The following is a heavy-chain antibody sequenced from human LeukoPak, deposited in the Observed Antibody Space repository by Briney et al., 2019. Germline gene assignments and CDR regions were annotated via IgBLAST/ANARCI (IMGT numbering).Heavy chain of an antibody. D-gene: IGHD6-13*01. CDR3: ARDLDFLGIAAAVDAFDI. Sequence: ASVKVSCKASGYTFTSYAMNWVRQAPGQGLEWMGWINTNTGNPTYAQGFTGRFVFSLDTSVSTAYLQISSLKAEDTAVYYCARDLDFLGIAAAVDAFDIWGQGTMVTVSS. CDR1: GYTFTSYA. V-gene: IGHV7-4-1*02. CDR2: INTNTGNP. J-gene: IGHJ3*02.